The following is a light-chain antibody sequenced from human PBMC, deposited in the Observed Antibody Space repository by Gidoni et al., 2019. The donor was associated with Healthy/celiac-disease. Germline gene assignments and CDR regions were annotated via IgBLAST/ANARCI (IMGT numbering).Light chain of an antibody. CDR1: QSISSW. CDR2: KAS. J-gene: IGKJ1*01. CDR3: QQYNSYSG. V-gene: IGKV1-5*03. Sequence: DIQMTQSPSTLSASVGDRVTITCRAIQSISSWLAWYQQKPGKAPKLLIYKASSLESGVPSRFSGSGSGTEFTLTISSLQPDDFATYYCQQYNSYSGFGQGTKVEIK.